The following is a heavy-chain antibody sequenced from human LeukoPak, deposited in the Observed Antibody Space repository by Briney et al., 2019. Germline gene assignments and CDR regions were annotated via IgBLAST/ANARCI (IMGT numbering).Heavy chain of an antibody. V-gene: IGHV3-21*01. CDR1: GFTFSSYS. Sequence: GGSLRLSCAASGFTFSSYSMNWVRQAPGRGLEWVSSISSSSSYIYYADSVKGRFTISRDNAKNSLYLQMNSLRAEDTAVYYCARDIAAAGTPHFDYWGQGTLVTVSS. CDR2: ISSSSSYI. CDR3: ARDIAAAGTPHFDY. D-gene: IGHD6-13*01. J-gene: IGHJ4*02.